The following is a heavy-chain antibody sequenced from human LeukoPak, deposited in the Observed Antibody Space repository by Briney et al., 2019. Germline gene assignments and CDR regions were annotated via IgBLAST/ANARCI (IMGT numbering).Heavy chain of an antibody. CDR2: INPSGGST. Sequence: ASVKVSCKASGYTFTSYYMHWVRQAPGQGLEWMGIINPSGGSTRYAQKFQGRVTMTRDTSTSTVYMELSSLRSEDTAVYYCARARTIAADDYWGQGTLVTVSS. CDR1: GYTFTSYY. CDR3: ARARTIAADDY. D-gene: IGHD6-13*01. J-gene: IGHJ4*02. V-gene: IGHV1-46*03.